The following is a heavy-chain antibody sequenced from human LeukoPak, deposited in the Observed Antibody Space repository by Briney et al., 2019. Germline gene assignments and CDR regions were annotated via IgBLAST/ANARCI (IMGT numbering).Heavy chain of an antibody. CDR2: ISSSSSYI. CDR1: GFTFSSYS. D-gene: IGHD2-2*01. Sequence: PGGSLRLSCAASGFTFSSYSMNWVRQAPGKGLEWVSSISSSSSYIYYADSVKGRFTISRDNAKNSLYLQMNSLRAEDTAVYYCARGVVVPAAARHYYYYYYMDVWGKGTTVTVSS. V-gene: IGHV3-21*01. CDR3: ARGVVVPAAARHYYYYYYMDV. J-gene: IGHJ6*03.